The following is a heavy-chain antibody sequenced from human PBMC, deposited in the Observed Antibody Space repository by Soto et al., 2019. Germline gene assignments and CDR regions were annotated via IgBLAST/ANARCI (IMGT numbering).Heavy chain of an antibody. CDR2: IYQSGST. CDR3: ARSDGWYALHS. CDR1: GASISTNNW. Sequence: QVQLPESGPGLVKPSGTLSLTCAVSGASISTNNWWSWVRQPPGKVLEGIGEIYQSGSTSYNPSLKSRVTISVDKSKKLFSLKLSSVTAADMAVYYCARSDGWYALHSWGQGTLVTVSS. J-gene: IGHJ4*02. D-gene: IGHD6-19*01. V-gene: IGHV4-4*02.